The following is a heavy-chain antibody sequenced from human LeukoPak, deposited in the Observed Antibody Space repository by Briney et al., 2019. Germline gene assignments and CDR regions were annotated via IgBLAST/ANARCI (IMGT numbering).Heavy chain of an antibody. Sequence: GGSLRLSCAASGIAFSTYGMNWVRQAPGKGLEWVAFITYDGSNKYYADSVKGRFTISRDISKNALYLQMNSLRAEDTAVYYCSPLAYCGGDCYLWGQGTLVTVSS. CDR1: GIAFSTYG. J-gene: IGHJ4*02. CDR2: ITYDGSNK. D-gene: IGHD2-21*01. CDR3: SPLAYCGGDCYL. V-gene: IGHV3-30*02.